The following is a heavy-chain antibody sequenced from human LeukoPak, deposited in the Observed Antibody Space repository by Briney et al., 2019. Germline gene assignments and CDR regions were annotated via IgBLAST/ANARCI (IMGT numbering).Heavy chain of an antibody. CDR1: GYTFTGYY. D-gene: IGHD3-22*01. CDR2: INPNSGGT. Sequence: ASAKVSCKASGYTFTGYYMHWVRQAPGQGLEWMGWINPNSGGTNYAQKFQGRVTMTRDTSISTAYMELSRLRSDDTAVYYCARDLPYYYDSSGYYAGGYWGQGTLVTVSS. J-gene: IGHJ4*02. V-gene: IGHV1-2*02. CDR3: ARDLPYYYDSSGYYAGGY.